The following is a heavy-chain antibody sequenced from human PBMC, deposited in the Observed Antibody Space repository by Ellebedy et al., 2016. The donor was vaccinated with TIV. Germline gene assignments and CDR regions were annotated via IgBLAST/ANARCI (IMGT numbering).Heavy chain of an antibody. CDR3: ARAGDRGAVDY. CDR1: GVTFSSYW. J-gene: IGHJ4*02. Sequence: PGGSLRPSCAASGVTFSSYWMSWVRQAPGKGLEWVANIEQYGSGKYYVNSVKGRFTISRDKAENPLYFEMNSLRAEDKAVYYCARAGDRGAVDYWGQGSLVTVSS. D-gene: IGHD4-17*01. V-gene: IGHV3-7*03. CDR2: IEQYGSGK.